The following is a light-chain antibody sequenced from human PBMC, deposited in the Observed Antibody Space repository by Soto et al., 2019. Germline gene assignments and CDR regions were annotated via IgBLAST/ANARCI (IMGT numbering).Light chain of an antibody. J-gene: IGKJ1*01. CDR2: AAS. CDR1: QTIGSY. V-gene: IGKV1-5*01. Sequence: ILMPHSPSLLSASLPDPATPTCGASQTIGSYLNWYQQKPGKAPKLLIYAASSLESGVPSRFSGSGSGTEFTLTISSLQPDDFATYYCQQYNSYWKTFGQGTKVDI. CDR3: QQYNSYWKT.